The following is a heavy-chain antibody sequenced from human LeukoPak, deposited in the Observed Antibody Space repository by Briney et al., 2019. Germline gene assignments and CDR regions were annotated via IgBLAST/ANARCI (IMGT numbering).Heavy chain of an antibody. CDR1: SDSISSSSYL. V-gene: IGHV4-39*01. J-gene: IGHJ4*02. Sequence: PSETLSLTCSVSSDSISSSSYLWVWVRQPPGKGLEWIGDIYSNGHISYNPSLKSRAAISVDTSKNQFSLKLSSVTAADTAVYYCARGILLTGPGSYQGRKTLYYFDYWGQGTLVTVSS. CDR2: IYSNGHI. D-gene: IGHD3-10*01. CDR3: ARGILLTGPGSYQGRKTLYYFDY.